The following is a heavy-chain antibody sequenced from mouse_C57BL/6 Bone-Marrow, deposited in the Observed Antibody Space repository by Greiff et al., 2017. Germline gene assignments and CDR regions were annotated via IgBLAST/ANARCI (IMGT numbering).Heavy chain of an antibody. CDR3: AREGGGYDSPY. J-gene: IGHJ2*01. V-gene: IGHV1-55*01. D-gene: IGHD2-2*01. CDR2: IYPGSGST. Sequence: QVQLQQSGAELVKPGASVKMSCKASGYTFTSYWITWVKQRPGQGLEWIGDIYPGSGSTNYNEKFKSKATLTVDTSSSTAYMQLSSLTSEDSAVXYCAREGGGYDSPYWGQGTTLTVSS. CDR1: GYTFTSYW.